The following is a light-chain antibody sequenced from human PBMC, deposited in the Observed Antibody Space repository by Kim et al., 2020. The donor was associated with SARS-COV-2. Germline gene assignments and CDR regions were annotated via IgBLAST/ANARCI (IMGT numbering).Light chain of an antibody. CDR2: RAS. Sequence: DIQLTHSPPFLSASVGDRVTITCRASQGISTHLAWYQQIPGKAPKLLIYRASTLQSGVPSRFSGSGSGTEFTLTISNLQPEDFAIYYCQQLNSYPWTFGQGTKVDIK. CDR3: QQLNSYPWT. J-gene: IGKJ1*01. V-gene: IGKV1-9*01. CDR1: QGISTH.